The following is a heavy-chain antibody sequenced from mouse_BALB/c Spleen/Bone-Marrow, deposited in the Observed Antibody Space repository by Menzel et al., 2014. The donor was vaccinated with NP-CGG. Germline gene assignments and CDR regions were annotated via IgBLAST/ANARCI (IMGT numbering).Heavy chain of an antibody. J-gene: IGHJ4*01. CDR1: GISLTSYG. Sequence: VKLVESGPDLVSPSQSLSLTCTVSGISLTSYGLHWVRQPPGKGLEWLGVIWSDGSTTYNSALKSRLSISKDNSKRQVLLKMNSLQTDDTAMYYCARSGTDYAMDYWGQGTSVTVSS. V-gene: IGHV2-6-2*01. CDR2: IWSDGST. CDR3: ARSGTDYAMDY. D-gene: IGHD4-1*01.